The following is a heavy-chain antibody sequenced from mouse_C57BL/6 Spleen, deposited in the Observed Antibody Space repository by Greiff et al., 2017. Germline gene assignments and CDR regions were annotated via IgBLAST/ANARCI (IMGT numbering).Heavy chain of an antibody. CDR2: MNPNNGGT. Sequence: VQLQQSGPELVKPGASVKLSCKASGYTFTDYNMHWVKQRHGKSLEWIGYMNPNNGGTSYNQKFKGKATLTVNKSSITGYMELRSLPSKDSAVYYCARGIYGNYPDYWGQGTTLTVAS. D-gene: IGHD2-1*01. CDR1: GYTFTDYN. CDR3: ARGIYGNYPDY. V-gene: IGHV1-22*01. J-gene: IGHJ2*01.